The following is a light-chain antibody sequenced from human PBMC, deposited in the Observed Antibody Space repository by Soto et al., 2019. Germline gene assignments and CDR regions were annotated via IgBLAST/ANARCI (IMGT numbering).Light chain of an antibody. CDR3: QQCRNLPLT. J-gene: IGKJ4*01. V-gene: IGKV3-15*01. CDR1: QNVYNN. Sequence: EIVMTQSPATLSVSPGEGATLSCKASQNVYNNLDWYQQRPGQPPRLLIYDASTRATGISARFSGSGYGTEFTLTISSLQSEDFAVYFCQQCRNLPLTFGGGTKVEIK. CDR2: DAS.